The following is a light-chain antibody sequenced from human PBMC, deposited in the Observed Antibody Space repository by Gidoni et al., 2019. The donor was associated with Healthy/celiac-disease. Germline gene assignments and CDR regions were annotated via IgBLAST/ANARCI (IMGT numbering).Light chain of an antibody. V-gene: IGKV1-39*01. CDR2: AAS. CDR1: QSISSY. Sequence: SQSISSYLNWYQQKPGKAPKLLIYAASSLQSGVPSRFSGSGSGTDFTLTISSLQPEDFATYYCQQSYSTVFTFGPXTKVDIK. J-gene: IGKJ3*01. CDR3: QQSYSTVFT.